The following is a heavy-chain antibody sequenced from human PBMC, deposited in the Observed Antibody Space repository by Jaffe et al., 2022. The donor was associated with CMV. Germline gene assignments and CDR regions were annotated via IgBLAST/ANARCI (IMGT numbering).Heavy chain of an antibody. CDR3: AKDLTRQQLVQIFDY. CDR2: ISYDGSNK. Sequence: QVQLVESGGGVVQPGRSLRLSCAASGFTFSSYGMHWVRQAPGKGLEWVAVISYDGSNKYYADSVKGRFTISRDNSKNTLYLQMNSLRAEDTAVYYCAKDLTRQQLVQIFDYWGQGTLVTVSS. J-gene: IGHJ4*02. V-gene: IGHV3-30*18. D-gene: IGHD6-13*01. CDR1: GFTFSSYG.